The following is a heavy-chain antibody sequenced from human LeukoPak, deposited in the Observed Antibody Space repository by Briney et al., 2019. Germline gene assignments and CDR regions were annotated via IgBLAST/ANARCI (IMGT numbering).Heavy chain of an antibody. CDR1: GFTFSTYA. J-gene: IGHJ3*02. Sequence: GGSLRLSCAASGFTFSTYAMTWVRQAPGKGLEGVSGISGSGGSTYYAGSVKGRFTISRDNPENSVYLKMKTLRAEDTAVYYCARGENGIGEAFNIWGQGTMVTVSS. CDR3: ARGENGIGEAFNI. CDR2: ISGSGGST. V-gene: IGHV3-23*01. D-gene: IGHD3-16*01.